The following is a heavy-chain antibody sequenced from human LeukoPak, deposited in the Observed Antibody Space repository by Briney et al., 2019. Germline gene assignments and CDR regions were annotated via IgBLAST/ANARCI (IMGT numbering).Heavy chain of an antibody. Sequence: ASVTVSCTASGYTFTSHDINWVRQASGQGLEWMGWMNPNSGNTGYAQKFQGRVTMARNTSSSTAYMELSGLKSEDTAVYYCAGAGGYCGRINCPYYFDYWGQGALVTVSS. J-gene: IGHJ4*02. CDR1: GYTFTSHD. V-gene: IGHV1-8*01. CDR2: MNPNSGNT. CDR3: AGAGGYCGRINCPYYFDY. D-gene: IGHD2-2*01.